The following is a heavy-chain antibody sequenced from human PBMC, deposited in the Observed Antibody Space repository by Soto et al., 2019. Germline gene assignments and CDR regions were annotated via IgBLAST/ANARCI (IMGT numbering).Heavy chain of an antibody. CDR3: ARRHSSSSAFAP. CDR1: GYSFTSYW. V-gene: IGHV5-10-1*01. CDR2: IDPSYSYT. J-gene: IGHJ5*02. Sequence: EVQLVQSGAEVKKPVESLRISCKGSGYSFTSYWISWVRQMPGKGLEWMGRIDPSYSYTNYSPSFQGHVTISADKSISTAYLQWSSLKASDTAMYYCARRHSSSSAFAPWGQGTLVTVSS. D-gene: IGHD6-13*01.